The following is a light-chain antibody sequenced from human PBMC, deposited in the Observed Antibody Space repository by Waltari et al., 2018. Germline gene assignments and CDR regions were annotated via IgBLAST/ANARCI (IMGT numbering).Light chain of an antibody. J-gene: IGKJ3*01. CDR2: EAF. CDR3: QQRSDWPPFT. CDR1: QNIQTF. Sequence: EIVLTQSPVTLSLSPGERATLSCRASQNIQTFLAWYQHRPGQPPRLLIYEAFYRATGIPARFSGSGSGTDFTLSISSLEPEDFAVYFCQQRSDWPPFTFGPGTRVDI. V-gene: IGKV3-11*01.